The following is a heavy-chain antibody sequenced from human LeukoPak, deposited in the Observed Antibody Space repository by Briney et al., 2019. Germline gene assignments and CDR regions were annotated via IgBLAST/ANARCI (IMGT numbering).Heavy chain of an antibody. CDR2: ISYSGST. CDR1: NGSINNYY. D-gene: IGHD5-12*01. Sequence: SETLSLTCTVSNGSINNYYWSWIRQPPGKGLEWIGYISYSGSTNYSPSLKSRVTISVDSSKHQFSLKLNSVTAADTAVCYCARGGYTGTSFNYWGQGTLVTVSS. CDR3: ARGGYTGTSFNY. V-gene: IGHV4-59*08. J-gene: IGHJ4*02.